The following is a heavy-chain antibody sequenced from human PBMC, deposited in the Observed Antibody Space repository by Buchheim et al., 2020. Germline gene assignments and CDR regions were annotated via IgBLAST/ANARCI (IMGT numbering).Heavy chain of an antibody. CDR1: GFTFSSYA. Sequence: EVQLLESGGGLVQPGGSLRLSCAASGFTFSSYAMSWVRQAPGKGLEWVSAISGSGGSTYYADSVKGRFTISRDNSKKTLYLQMNSLRAEDTAVYYCAKNEAGATYEGYSSLDYWGQGTL. CDR2: ISGSGGST. D-gene: IGHD6-13*01. V-gene: IGHV3-23*01. J-gene: IGHJ4*02. CDR3: AKNEAGATYEGYSSLDY.